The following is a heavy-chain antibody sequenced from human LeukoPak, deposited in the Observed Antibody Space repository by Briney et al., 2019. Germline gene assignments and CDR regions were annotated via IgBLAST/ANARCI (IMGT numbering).Heavy chain of an antibody. V-gene: IGHV3-30*18. CDR2: ISYDGSNK. CDR1: GFTFSSYG. J-gene: IGHJ4*02. Sequence: GGSLRLSCAASGFTFSSYGMHWVRQAPGKGLEWVAVISYDGSNKYYADSVKGRFTISRDNSKNTLYLQMNSLRAEDTAVYYCAKDDAHYYDSSGYYEPLDYWGQGTLVTVSS. CDR3: AKDDAHYYDSSGYYEPLDY. D-gene: IGHD3-22*01.